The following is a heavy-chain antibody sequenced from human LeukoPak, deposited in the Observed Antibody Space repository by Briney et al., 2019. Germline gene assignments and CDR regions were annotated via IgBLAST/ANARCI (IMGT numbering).Heavy chain of an antibody. CDR3: ARGCSAGTPHNWFDP. V-gene: IGHV4-59*01. CDR1: GGSISGYY. CDR2: IYYSGST. J-gene: IGHJ5*02. D-gene: IGHD6-13*01. Sequence: SETLFLTCTVSGGSISGYYWSWIRQPPGKGLEWIGYIYYSGSTNYNPSLKSRVTISVDTSKNQFPLKLSSVTAADTAVYYCARGCSAGTPHNWFDPWGQGTLVTVSS.